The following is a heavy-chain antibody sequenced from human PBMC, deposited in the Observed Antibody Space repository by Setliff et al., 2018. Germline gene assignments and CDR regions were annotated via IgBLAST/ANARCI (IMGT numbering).Heavy chain of an antibody. D-gene: IGHD2-21*01. V-gene: IGHV3-7*03. J-gene: IGHJ4*02. CDR3: VRDSPYCVNGVCRGY. CDR1: GVTVNKPW. CDR2: TNPDGDEI. Sequence: PGGSLRLSCAGSGVTVNKPWMSWVCQAPGKGLEWVALTNPDGDEIHYVDSVKGRFTISRDNAKNSLYLQMNNLRAEDTAVYYCVRDSPYCVNGVCRGYWGQGTQVTVSS.